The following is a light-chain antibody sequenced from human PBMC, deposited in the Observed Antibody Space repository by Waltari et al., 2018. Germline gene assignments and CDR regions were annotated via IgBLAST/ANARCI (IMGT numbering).Light chain of an antibody. CDR1: SSDVGGYNY. CDR2: DVS. J-gene: IGLJ1*01. Sequence: QSALTQPASVSGSPGQSITIPCTGTSSDVGGYNYVSWDQQHPGKAPKLMIYDVSKRPSGVSNRFSDSKSGNTASLTISGLQAEDEADYYCSSYTSSSTYVFGTGTKVTVL. V-gene: IGLV2-14*01. CDR3: SSYTSSSTYV.